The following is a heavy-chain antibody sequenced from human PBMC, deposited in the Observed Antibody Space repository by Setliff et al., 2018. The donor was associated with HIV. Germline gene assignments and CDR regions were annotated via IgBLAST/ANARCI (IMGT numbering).Heavy chain of an antibody. CDR1: GYTFTAYY. Sequence: ASVKVSCKAFGYTFTAYYIHWVRQAPGQGLEWMGRINPNSGGTNYAQKFQGRVTMTRDTSISTAYMELSSLRSEDTAVYYCAGGGWELVSCYASWGQGQWSPSPQ. CDR2: INPNSGGT. CDR3: AGGGWELVSCYAS. D-gene: IGHD1-26*01. J-gene: IGHJ3*01. V-gene: IGHV1-2*06.